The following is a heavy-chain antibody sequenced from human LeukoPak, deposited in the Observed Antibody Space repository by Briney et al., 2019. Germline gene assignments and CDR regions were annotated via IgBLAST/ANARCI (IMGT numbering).Heavy chain of an antibody. J-gene: IGHJ4*02. CDR3: ARDNGDIKD. D-gene: IGHD4-17*01. CDR2: IYSGGST. V-gene: IGHV3-53*01. Sequence: GGSLRLSCAASGFTFSSYSMNWVRQAPGKGLEWVSVIYSGGSTYYADSVKGRFTISRDNSKNTLYLQMNSLRAEDTAVYYCARDNGDIKDWGQGTLVTVSS. CDR1: GFTFSSYS.